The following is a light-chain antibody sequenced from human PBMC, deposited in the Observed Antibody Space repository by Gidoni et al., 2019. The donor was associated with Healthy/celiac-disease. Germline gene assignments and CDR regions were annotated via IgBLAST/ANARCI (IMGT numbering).Light chain of an antibody. CDR2: STN. V-gene: IGLV8-61*01. J-gene: IGLJ3*02. CDR3: VLYMGSGIWV. CDR1: SGSVSTSYY. Sequence: QTVVTQEPSFSVSPGGPVTLTCGLSSGSVSTSYYPSWYQQTPVQAPRTLIYSTNTRSSGVPDRFSGSILGNKAALTITGAQADDESDYYCVLYMGSGIWVFGGGTKLTVL.